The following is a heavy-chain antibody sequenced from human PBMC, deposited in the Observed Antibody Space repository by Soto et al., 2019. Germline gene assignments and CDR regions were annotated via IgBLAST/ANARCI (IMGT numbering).Heavy chain of an antibody. V-gene: IGHV1-2*04. J-gene: IGHJ4*02. CDR1: GYTFTGYY. D-gene: IGHD2-15*01. Sequence: QVPLVQSGAEVKKPGASVKVSCKASGYTFTGYYMHWVRQAPGQGLEWMGWINPNSGGTNYAQKFQGWVTMTRDTSISTADMELSRLRSDDTAVYYCARGALGGYCSGGSCYQPFDYWGQGTLVTVSS. CDR3: ARGALGGYCSGGSCYQPFDY. CDR2: INPNSGGT.